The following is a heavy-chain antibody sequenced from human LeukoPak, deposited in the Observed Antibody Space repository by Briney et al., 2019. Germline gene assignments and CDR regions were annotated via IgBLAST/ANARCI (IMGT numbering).Heavy chain of an antibody. CDR3: AMVRGVIKYYYFDY. J-gene: IGHJ4*02. V-gene: IGHV3-23*01. CDR2: ISGSGGST. D-gene: IGHD3-10*01. CDR1: GFTFSSYA. Sequence: LAGGSLRLSCAASGFTFSSYAMSWVRQAPGKGLEWVSAISGSGGSTYYADSVKGRFTISRDNSKNTLYLQMNSLRAEDTAVYYCAMVRGVIKYYYFDYWGQGTLVTVSS.